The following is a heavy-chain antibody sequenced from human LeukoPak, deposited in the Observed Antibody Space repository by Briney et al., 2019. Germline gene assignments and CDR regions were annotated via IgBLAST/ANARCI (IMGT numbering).Heavy chain of an antibody. CDR3: ARHMTTVVNYGMDV. CDR1: GGSISSYY. Sequence: SETLSLTCTVSGGSISSYYWSWIRQPPGKGLEWIGYIYYSGSTNYNPSLESRVTISVDTSKNQFSLKLSSVTAADTAVYYCARHMTTVVNYGMDVWGQGTTVTVSS. J-gene: IGHJ6*02. D-gene: IGHD4-23*01. CDR2: IYYSGST. V-gene: IGHV4-59*08.